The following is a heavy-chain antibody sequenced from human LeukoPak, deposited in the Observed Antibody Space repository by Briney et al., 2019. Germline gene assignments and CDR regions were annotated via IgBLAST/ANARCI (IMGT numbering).Heavy chain of an antibody. V-gene: IGHV4-59*01. Sequence: SETLSLTCTVSGGSISSYYWSWIRQPPGKGLEWIGYIYYSGSTNYNPSLKSRVTISVDTSKNQFSLKLSSVTAADTAVYYCARLIKNWIRTGNWFDPWGQGTLVTVSS. J-gene: IGHJ5*02. CDR3: ARLIKNWIRTGNWFDP. CDR2: IYYSGST. CDR1: GGSISSYY. D-gene: IGHD1-1*01.